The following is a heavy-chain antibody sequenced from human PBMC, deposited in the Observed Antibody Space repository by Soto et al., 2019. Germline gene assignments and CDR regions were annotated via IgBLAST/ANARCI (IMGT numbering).Heavy chain of an antibody. CDR2: IFYSGSA. J-gene: IGHJ4*02. V-gene: IGHV4-59*01. D-gene: IGHD3-16*01. Sequence: SETLSLTCTVSGASMNNYYGSWIRQPPGKGLEYIGYIFYSGSADYNPSLSSRVTMSVDTSNNQFSLKLRSVTAADTAVYYCARSGHSFGGVVWGQGILVTVSS. CDR3: ARSGHSFGGVV. CDR1: GASMNNYY.